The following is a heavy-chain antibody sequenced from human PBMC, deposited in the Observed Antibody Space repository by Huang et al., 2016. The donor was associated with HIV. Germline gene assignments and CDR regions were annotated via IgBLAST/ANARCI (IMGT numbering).Heavy chain of an antibody. D-gene: IGHD3-3*01. CDR2: INGGEGDT. CDR3: ARDPLDIRRHFDF. CDR1: GYTFSSHA. J-gene: IGHJ4*02. V-gene: IGHV1-3*01. Sequence: QVQLVQSGAEVKKPGTSVKVYCKTSGYTFSSHALHWLRQAPGQRPEWMGWINGGEGDTKYSQQFQGRVTITSDTSANIGYMELNSLLSEDTAVYYCARDPLDIRRHFDFWGQGSLVTVSS.